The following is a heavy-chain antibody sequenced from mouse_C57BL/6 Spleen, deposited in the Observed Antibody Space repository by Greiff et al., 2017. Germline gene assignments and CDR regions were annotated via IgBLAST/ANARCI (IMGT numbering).Heavy chain of an antibody. CDR3: ARSSYYGSSYGDAMDY. CDR2: IDPSDSYT. D-gene: IGHD1-1*01. CDR1: GYTFTSYW. V-gene: IGHV1-69*01. J-gene: IGHJ4*01. Sequence: QVQLQQPGAELVMPGASVKLSCKASGYTFTSYWMHWVKQRPGQGLEWIGEIDPSDSYTNYNQKFKGKSTLTVDKSSSTAYMQLSSLTSEDSAVYYCARSSYYGSSYGDAMDYWGQGTSVTVSS.